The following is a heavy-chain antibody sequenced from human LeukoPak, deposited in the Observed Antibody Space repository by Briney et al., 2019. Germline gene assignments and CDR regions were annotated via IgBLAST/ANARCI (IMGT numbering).Heavy chain of an antibody. Sequence: GASVKVSCKASGYTITGYYMHWVRQAPGQGLEWMGWINPNSGGTNYAQKFQGRVTMTRDTSISTAYMELSRLRSDDTAVYYCARVGSGSYYLYYFDYWGQGTLVTVSS. CDR2: INPNSGGT. V-gene: IGHV1-2*02. CDR1: GYTITGYY. J-gene: IGHJ4*02. CDR3: ARVGSGSYYLYYFDY. D-gene: IGHD3-10*01.